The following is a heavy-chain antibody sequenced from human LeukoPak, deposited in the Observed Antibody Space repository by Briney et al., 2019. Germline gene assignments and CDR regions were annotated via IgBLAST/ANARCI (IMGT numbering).Heavy chain of an antibody. J-gene: IGHJ6*03. Sequence: GGSLRLSCAASGFTFSSYSMNWVRQAPGKGLEWGSYISSSSSTIYYADSVKGRFTISRDNAKNSLYLQMNSLRAEDTAVYYCAREGVYARGAPYYYYYYYMDVWGKGTTVTVSS. D-gene: IGHD2-8*01. V-gene: IGHV3-48*01. CDR1: GFTFSSYS. CDR2: ISSSSSTI. CDR3: AREGVYARGAPYYYYYYYMDV.